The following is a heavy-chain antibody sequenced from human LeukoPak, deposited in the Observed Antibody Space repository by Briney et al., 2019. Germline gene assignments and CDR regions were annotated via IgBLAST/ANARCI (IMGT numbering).Heavy chain of an antibody. Sequence: GGSLRLSCAASGFTFSSYSMNWVRQAPGKGLEWVSSIGSSSSYIYYADSVKGRFTISRDNAKNSLYLQMNSLRAEDTAVYYCARERGPPYSGSRTPDYWGQGTLVTVSS. CDR2: IGSSSSYI. V-gene: IGHV3-21*01. D-gene: IGHD1-26*01. CDR1: GFTFSSYS. CDR3: ARERGPPYSGSRTPDY. J-gene: IGHJ4*02.